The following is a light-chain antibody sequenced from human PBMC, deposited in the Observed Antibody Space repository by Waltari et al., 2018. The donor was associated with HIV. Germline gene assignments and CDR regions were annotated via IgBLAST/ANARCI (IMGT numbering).Light chain of an antibody. CDR3: LLYYGGRQPTWV. Sequence: VVTQEPSLTVSPGGTVTLTCTSSTGAVTSSSYASWFQQRPGQAPRPLIYSADKRHSCTPDHFSGSLLGAKAALTLFGAQPEDEADYFCLLYYGGRQPTWVFGGGTKLTV. J-gene: IGLJ3*02. CDR2: SAD. CDR1: TGAVTSSSY. V-gene: IGLV7-43*01.